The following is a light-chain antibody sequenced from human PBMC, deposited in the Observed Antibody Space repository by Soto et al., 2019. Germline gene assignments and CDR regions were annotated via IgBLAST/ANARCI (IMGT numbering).Light chain of an antibody. CDR1: QRVSSN. CDR2: GAS. V-gene: IGKV3-15*01. J-gene: IGKJ2*01. CDR3: QQYNKWPPYT. Sequence: EIVMTQSPANLSVSPGERATLSCRASQRVSSNLAGYQQKPGQGPRPLISGASTRATSIPARVSGGGSGTDFTHTINRLQSEDFAVYYCQQYNKWPPYTFGQGTKLEIK.